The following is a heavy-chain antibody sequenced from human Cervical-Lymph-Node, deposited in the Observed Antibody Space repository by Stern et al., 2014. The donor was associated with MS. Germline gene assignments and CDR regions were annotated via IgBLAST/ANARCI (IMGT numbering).Heavy chain of an antibody. J-gene: IGHJ6*02. CDR3: ARGAYYYYYGMDV. Sequence: VQLVQSGGGVVQPGRSLRLSCAASGFTFSSYGMHWVRQAPGKGLEWVAVIWDDGSNKYYADSVKGRFTISRDNSKNTLYLQMNSLRAEDTAVYYCARGAYYYYYGMDVWGQGTTVTVSS. CDR2: IWDDGSNK. V-gene: IGHV3-33*01. CDR1: GFTFSSYG.